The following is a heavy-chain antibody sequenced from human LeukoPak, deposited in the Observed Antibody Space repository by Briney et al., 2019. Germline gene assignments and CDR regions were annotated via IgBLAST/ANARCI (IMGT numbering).Heavy chain of an antibody. CDR1: GFTFSDHY. V-gene: IGHV3-72*01. CDR2: IKHKAHSYTT. J-gene: IGHJ4*02. Sequence: GGSLRLSWAASGFTFSDHYMDWVRQAPGKGLEWVGRIKHKAHSYTTKYAASVKGRFTISRDDSKSSLYLQMNSLKIEDTAVYYCAQFAKGGWGQGTLVTVSS. CDR3: AQFAKGG. D-gene: IGHD2-21*01.